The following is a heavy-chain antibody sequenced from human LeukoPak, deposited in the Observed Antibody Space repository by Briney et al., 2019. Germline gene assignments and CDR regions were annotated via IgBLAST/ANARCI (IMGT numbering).Heavy chain of an antibody. CDR1: GYTFTGYY. J-gene: IGHJ6*03. CDR3: ARGTPGITIFGAPSHYYYMDV. Sequence: ASVKVSCKASGYTFTGYYMHWVRQAPGQGLEWMGWINPNSGGTNYAQKFQGRVTMTRDTSISTAYMELSRLRSDDTAVYYCARGTPGITIFGAPSHYYYMDVWGKGTTVTVSS. CDR2: INPNSGGT. V-gene: IGHV1-2*02. D-gene: IGHD3-3*01.